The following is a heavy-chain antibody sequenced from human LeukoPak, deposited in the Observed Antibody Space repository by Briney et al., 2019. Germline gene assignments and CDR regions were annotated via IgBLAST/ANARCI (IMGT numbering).Heavy chain of an antibody. D-gene: IGHD6-13*01. J-gene: IGHJ6*02. V-gene: IGHV3-30*02. Sequence: GGSLRLSCAASGFTFSSYGMHWVRQAPGKGLEWVAVIWYDGSNKYYADSVKGRFTISRDNSKNTLYLQMNSLRAEDTAVHYCAKGLSAGIAAAGTNYYYGMDVWGQGTTVTVSS. CDR3: AKGLSAGIAAAGTNYYYGMDV. CDR2: IWYDGSNK. CDR1: GFTFSSYG.